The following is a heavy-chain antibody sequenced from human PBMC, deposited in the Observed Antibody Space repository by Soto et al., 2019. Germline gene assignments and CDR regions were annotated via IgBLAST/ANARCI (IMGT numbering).Heavy chain of an antibody. CDR1: GGSISSGGYS. D-gene: IGHD4-17*01. CDR3: ARHMTAVTGNWFDP. CDR2: IYHSGST. J-gene: IGHJ5*02. Sequence: SETLSLTCAVSGGSISSGGYSWSWIRQPPGKGLEWIGYIYHSGSTYYNPSLKSRVTISVDRSKNQFSLKLSSVTAADTAVYYCARHMTAVTGNWFDPWGQGTLVTVSS. V-gene: IGHV4-30-2*01.